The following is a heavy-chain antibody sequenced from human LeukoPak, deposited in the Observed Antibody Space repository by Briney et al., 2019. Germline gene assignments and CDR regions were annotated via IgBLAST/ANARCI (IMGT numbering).Heavy chain of an antibody. CDR1: GGSISSYY. CDR2: IYYSGST. J-gene: IGHJ6*02. CDR3: GRDGGHYYYYGMDV. V-gene: IGHV4-59*12. D-gene: IGHD3-3*01. Sequence: SETLSLTCTVSGGSISSYYWSWIRQPPGKGLEWIGYIYYSGSTNYNPSLKSRVTISVDTSKNQFSLKLSSVTAADTAVYYCGRDGGHYYYYGMDVWGQGTTVTVSS.